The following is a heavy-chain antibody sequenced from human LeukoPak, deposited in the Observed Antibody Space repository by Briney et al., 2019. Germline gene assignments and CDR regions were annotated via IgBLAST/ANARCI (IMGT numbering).Heavy chain of an antibody. V-gene: IGHV3-23*01. D-gene: IGHD3-10*01. Sequence: GGSLRLSCAASGFTFSSYPMSWVRQAPGKGLEWVSAISGSGGSTYYADSVKGRFTISRDNSKNTLYLQMNSLSAEDMALYYCAKDLDFYGSGSLSPHNGVDVTGQGTTVTVS. J-gene: IGHJ6*02. CDR2: ISGSGGST. CDR3: AKDLDFYGSGSLSPHNGVDV. CDR1: GFTFSSYP.